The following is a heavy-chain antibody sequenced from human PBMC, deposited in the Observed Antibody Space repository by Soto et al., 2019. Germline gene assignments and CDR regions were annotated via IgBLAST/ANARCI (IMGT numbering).Heavy chain of an antibody. J-gene: IGHJ4*02. D-gene: IGHD2-15*01. Sequence: QVQLVESGGGVVQPGRSLRLSCATSGFTFSSFGMHWVRQAPGKGLEWVAVIWRDGSNKYYADSVKGRFNISRDNFENTLYLQMNSLRAEDTAVYYCARDSGDVVGGQGTLVTVSS. V-gene: IGHV3-33*01. CDR3: ARDSGDVV. CDR1: GFTFSSFG. CDR2: IWRDGSNK.